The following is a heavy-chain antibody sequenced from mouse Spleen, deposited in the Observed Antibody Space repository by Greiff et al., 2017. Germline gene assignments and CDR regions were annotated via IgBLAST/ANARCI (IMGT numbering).Heavy chain of an antibody. V-gene: IGHV1-7*01. CDR2: INPSTGYT. D-gene: IGHD2-3*01. Sequence: VHLVESGAELAKPGASVKMSCKASGYTFTNYWVHWIKQGPGQGLEWIGYINPSTGYTEYNQKFKAKATLTADKSSSTAYMQLSSLTSEDSAVYYCAQSMSSLPLRGHGTLCSVS. J-gene: IGHJ3*01. CDR3: AQSMSSLPL. CDR1: GYTFTNYW.